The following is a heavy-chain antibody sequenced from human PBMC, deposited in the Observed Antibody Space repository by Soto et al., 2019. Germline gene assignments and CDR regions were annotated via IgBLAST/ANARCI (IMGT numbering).Heavy chain of an antibody. CDR3: ARISGYSYGLPPYFDY. J-gene: IGHJ4*02. V-gene: IGHV4-61*01. Sequence: QVQLQESGPGLVKPSETLSLTRTVSGGSVSSGSYYWSWIRQPPGKGLEWIGYIYYSGSTNYNPSLKSRVTISVDTSKNQFSRKLSSVTAADTAVYYCARISGYSYGLPPYFDYWGQGTRVTVSS. CDR1: GGSVSSGSYY. CDR2: IYYSGST. D-gene: IGHD5-18*01.